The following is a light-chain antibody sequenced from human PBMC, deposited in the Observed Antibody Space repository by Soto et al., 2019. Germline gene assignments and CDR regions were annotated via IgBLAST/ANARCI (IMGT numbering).Light chain of an antibody. Sequence: EIVLTQSPGTLSLAPGERATLSCRASQVITSSYLSWYQQKPGQAPRLLISRASTRAAGVPDRFSGSGSETDFTLTISRLEPEDFATYFCQQLYTYPHTFGLGTQLQI. CDR1: QVITSSY. CDR2: RAS. CDR3: QQLYTYPHT. J-gene: IGKJ2*01. V-gene: IGKV3-20*01.